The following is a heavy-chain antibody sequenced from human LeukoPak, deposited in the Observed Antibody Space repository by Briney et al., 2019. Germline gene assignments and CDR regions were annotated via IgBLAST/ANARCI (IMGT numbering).Heavy chain of an antibody. V-gene: IGHV3-30*18. CDR2: ISYDGNSK. CDR3: AELGITMIGGV. CDR1: GFTFSRFT. Sequence: GGSLRLSCAASGFTFSRFTMNWVRQAPGKGLEWVAVISYDGNSKYYADSVKGRFTISRDNAKNSLCLQMNSLRAEDTAVYYCAELGITMIGGVWGKGTTVTISS. D-gene: IGHD3-10*02. J-gene: IGHJ6*04.